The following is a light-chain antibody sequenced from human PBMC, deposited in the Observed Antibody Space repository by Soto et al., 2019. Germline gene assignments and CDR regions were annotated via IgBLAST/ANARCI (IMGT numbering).Light chain of an antibody. CDR2: AAS. V-gene: IGKV3-20*01. Sequence: EIPLTQSPGTLSLSPGEGATLSCRASQGVDSKHLPWYQQKPGQAPTLLIYAASSRATGIPDRFSGSGSGTDFTISISRLETEDFAVYYCQEYGNSPGISFGQGTRLEIK. J-gene: IGKJ5*01. CDR1: QGVDSKH. CDR3: QEYGNSPGIS.